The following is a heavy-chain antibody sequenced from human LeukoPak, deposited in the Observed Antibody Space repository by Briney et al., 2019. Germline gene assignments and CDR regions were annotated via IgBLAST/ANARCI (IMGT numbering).Heavy chain of an antibody. Sequence: KPSETLSLTCAVSRYSISSGYHWACIRQPPGKGLEWIGSIYRSGSAYYNPSLKSRVTISVDTSKNQFSLRVTSVTAADTAVYYCARVDYILDYWGQGTLVTVSS. V-gene: IGHV4-38-2*01. CDR2: IYRSGSA. D-gene: IGHD4-11*01. CDR1: RYSISSGYH. J-gene: IGHJ4*02. CDR3: ARVDYILDY.